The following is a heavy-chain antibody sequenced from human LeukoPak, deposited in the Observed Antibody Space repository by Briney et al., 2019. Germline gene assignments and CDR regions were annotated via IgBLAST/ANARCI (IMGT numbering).Heavy chain of an antibody. CDR3: ARDLHSDPTLFDY. Sequence: GGSLRLSCAASGFTFSSYAMHWVRQAPGKGLEWVAVISYDGSNKYYADSVKGRFTISRDNSKNTLYLQMNRLRAEDTAVYYCARDLHSDPTLFDYWGQGTLVTVSS. V-gene: IGHV3-30-3*01. J-gene: IGHJ4*02. CDR1: GFTFSSYA. CDR2: ISYDGSNK.